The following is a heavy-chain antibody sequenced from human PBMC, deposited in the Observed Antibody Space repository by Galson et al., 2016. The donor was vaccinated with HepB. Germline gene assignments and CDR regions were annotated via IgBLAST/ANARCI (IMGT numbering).Heavy chain of an antibody. J-gene: IGHJ4*02. CDR3: ARFDFGGNFLDY. Sequence: PALVKPTQTLTLTCTFTGFSLTTRGMCVSWIRQPPGKALEWLALIDWDGYQSSTTSLKTRLTISKDTSTNQVLLTMTNIDPVDTATYYCARFDFGGNFLDYWGQGTLVTVSS. D-gene: IGHD4-23*01. CDR2: IDWDGYQ. CDR1: GFSLTTRGMC. V-gene: IGHV2-70*01.